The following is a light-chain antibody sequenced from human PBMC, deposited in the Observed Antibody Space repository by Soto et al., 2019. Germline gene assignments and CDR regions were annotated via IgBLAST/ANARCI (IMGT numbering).Light chain of an antibody. J-gene: IGKJ3*01. CDR1: QSIGSN. V-gene: IGKV3-15*01. CDR3: QQYNNWPPFT. Sequence: EAVRTEYPATFSVTPGERATLSCRASQSIGSNLAWYQQRPGQPPRLLIYGASTRATGVPARFSGSGSGTEFTLTINSLQSEDFALYYCQQYNNWPPFTFGPGTKVDIK. CDR2: GAS.